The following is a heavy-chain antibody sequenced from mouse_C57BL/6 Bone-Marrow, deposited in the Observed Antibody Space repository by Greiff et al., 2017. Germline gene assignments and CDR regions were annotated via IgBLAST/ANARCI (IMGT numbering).Heavy chain of an antibody. J-gene: IGHJ2*01. V-gene: IGHV1-82*01. Sequence: VQLQQSGPELVKPGASVKISCKASGYAFSSSWMNWVKQRPGKGLEWIGRIYPGDGDTNYNGKFKGKATLTADKSSSTAYMQLSSLTSEDSAVYFCARSNSHFDYWGQGTTLTVSS. CDR2: IYPGDGDT. CDR1: GYAFSSSW. CDR3: ARSNSHFDY.